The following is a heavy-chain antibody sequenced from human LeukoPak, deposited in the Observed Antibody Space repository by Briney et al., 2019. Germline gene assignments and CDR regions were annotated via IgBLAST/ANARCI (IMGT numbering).Heavy chain of an antibody. D-gene: IGHD2-15*01. Sequence: GGSLRLSCAAAGFTFSSYEINWVRQAPGKGLEWVSSISSSGSTIYYADSVKGRFTISRDNAKNSLYLQMNSLRAEDTAVYYCARGLACSGGSCYPDYWGQGTLVTVSS. CDR2: ISSSGSTI. CDR3: ARGLACSGGSCYPDY. J-gene: IGHJ4*02. CDR1: GFTFSSYE. V-gene: IGHV3-48*03.